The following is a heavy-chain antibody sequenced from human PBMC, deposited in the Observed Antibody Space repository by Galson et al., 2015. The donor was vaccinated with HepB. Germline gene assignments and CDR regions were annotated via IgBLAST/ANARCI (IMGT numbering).Heavy chain of an antibody. V-gene: IGHV1-46*01. Sequence: SVKVSCKASGYTFTSYYMHWVRQAPGQGLEWMGIINPSGGSTSYAQKFQGGVTMTRDTSTSTVYMELSSLRSEDTAVYYCAREGASYGDYVGHYFDYWGQGTLVTVSS. D-gene: IGHD4-17*01. CDR2: INPSGGST. CDR1: GYTFTSYY. CDR3: AREGASYGDYVGHYFDY. J-gene: IGHJ4*02.